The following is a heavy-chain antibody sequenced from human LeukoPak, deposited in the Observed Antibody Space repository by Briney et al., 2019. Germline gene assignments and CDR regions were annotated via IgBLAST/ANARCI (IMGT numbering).Heavy chain of an antibody. J-gene: IGHJ4*02. CDR1: GYTFIDYY. CDR2: INSNSGGT. Sequence: ASVKVSCKASGYTFIDYYIHWVRQAPGPGLEWMGWINSNSGGTNYAPKFQGRVTMTRDTSSGTVFMELNSLTLDDTAVYYCARGHWGLDHWGQGTLVTVSS. V-gene: IGHV1-2*02. CDR3: ARGHWGLDH. D-gene: IGHD7-27*01.